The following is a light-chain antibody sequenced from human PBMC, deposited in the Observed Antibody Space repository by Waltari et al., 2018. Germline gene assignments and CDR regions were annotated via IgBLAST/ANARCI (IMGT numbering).Light chain of an antibody. CDR2: GAS. CDR1: ASISSGY. V-gene: IGKV3-20*01. Sequence: EIVLTRSPGALSLSPGERVTLSCRASASISSGYFAWFQQKPGQSPRLLIYGASRRAAGIPDRFSGGGSGADYTLTISRLEPEDFAVYYCHQYDRSPPFTFGQGTRL. CDR3: HQYDRSPPFT. J-gene: IGKJ5*01.